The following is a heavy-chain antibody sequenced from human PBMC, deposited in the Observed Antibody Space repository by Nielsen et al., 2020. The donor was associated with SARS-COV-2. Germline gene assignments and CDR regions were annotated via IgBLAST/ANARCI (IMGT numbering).Heavy chain of an antibody. CDR1: GYTFSNYG. CDR2: ISVYNGNT. D-gene: IGHD3-16*01. J-gene: IGHJ4*02. CDR3: SRAAAWGGFDY. Sequence: ASVKVSCKASGYTFSNYGFSWVRQAPGQGLEWMGWISVYNGNTNYAQKFQGRVTLTTDTSTSTAYMELRSLRSDDTAVDYCSRAAAWGGFDYWGQGTLVTVSS. V-gene: IGHV1-18*01.